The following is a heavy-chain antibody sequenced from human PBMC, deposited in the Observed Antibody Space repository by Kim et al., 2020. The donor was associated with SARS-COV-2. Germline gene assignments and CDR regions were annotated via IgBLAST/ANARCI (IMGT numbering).Heavy chain of an antibody. V-gene: IGHV1-18*01. Sequence: ASVKVSCKASGYTFTSYGINWVRQAPGQGLEWIGWISAYNGNTNYAQKLQGRVTMTTDTSTSTAYMELRSLRSDDTAVYYCARVGDIVVVPAAIIAFDIWGQGTMVTVSS. J-gene: IGHJ3*02. CDR3: ARVGDIVVVPAAIIAFDI. CDR2: ISAYNGNT. D-gene: IGHD2-2*02. CDR1: GYTFTSYG.